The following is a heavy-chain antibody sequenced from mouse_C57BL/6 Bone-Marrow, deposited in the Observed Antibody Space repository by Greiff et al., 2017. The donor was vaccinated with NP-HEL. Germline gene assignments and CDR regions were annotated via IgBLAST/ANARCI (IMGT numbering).Heavy chain of an antibody. V-gene: IGHV1-81*01. CDR1: GYTFTSYG. Sequence: QVQLQQSGAELARPGASVKLSCKASGYTFTSYGISWVKQRTGQGLEWIGESYPRSGNTYYNEKFKGKATLTADKSSSTAYMELRSLTSEDSAVYFCAREDYYGNYYWGQGTTLTVSS. D-gene: IGHD2-1*01. CDR2: SYPRSGNT. J-gene: IGHJ2*01. CDR3: AREDYYGNYY.